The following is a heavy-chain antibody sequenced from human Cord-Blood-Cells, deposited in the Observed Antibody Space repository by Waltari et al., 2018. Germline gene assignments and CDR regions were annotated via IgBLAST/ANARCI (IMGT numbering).Heavy chain of an antibody. CDR2: IYHSGST. D-gene: IGHD5-12*01. Sequence: QVQLQESGPGLVKPSETLSLTCAVSGYSISRGSSWGWLRQPPGKGLEWIGSIYHSGSTYYNPSLKSRVTISVDTSKNQFSLKLSSVTAADTAVYYCARDVGDGYNSVWGKGDWFDPWGQGTLVTVSS. J-gene: IGHJ5*02. V-gene: IGHV4-38-2*02. CDR3: ARDVGDGYNSVWGKGDWFDP. CDR1: GYSISRGSS.